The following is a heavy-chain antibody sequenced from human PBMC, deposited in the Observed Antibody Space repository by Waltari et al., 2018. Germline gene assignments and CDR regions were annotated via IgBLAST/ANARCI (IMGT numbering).Heavy chain of an antibody. D-gene: IGHD4-17*01. J-gene: IGHJ6*02. V-gene: IGHV3-30-3*01. Sequence: QMQLMESGGGVVQGGRSLRLSCAASGFTFRIYNMHWVRQAPGKGLGWVALISHDGTKTFYADSVKGRFTISRDNSKNTLYLQMNTLRDEDTAVYYCARVGTVTQMYYYYGLDVWGQGTTVSVS. CDR2: ISHDGTKT. CDR3: ARVGTVTQMYYYYGLDV. CDR1: GFTFRIYN.